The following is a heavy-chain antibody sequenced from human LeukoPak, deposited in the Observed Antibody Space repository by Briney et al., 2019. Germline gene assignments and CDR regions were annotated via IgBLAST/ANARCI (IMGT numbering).Heavy chain of an antibody. D-gene: IGHD6-19*01. J-gene: IGHJ4*02. V-gene: IGHV4-59*01. CDR1: GGSISSYY. CDR3: ARQAVADLYYFDY. Sequence: PSETLSLTCTVSGGSISSYYWSWIRQPPGKGLEWIGYIYYSGSTNYNPSLKSRVTISVDTSKNQFFLKLSSVTAADTAVYYCARQAVADLYYFDYWGQGTLVTVSS. CDR2: IYYSGST.